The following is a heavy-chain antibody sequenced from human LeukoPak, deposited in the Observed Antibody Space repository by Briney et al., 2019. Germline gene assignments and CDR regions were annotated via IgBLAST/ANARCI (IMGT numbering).Heavy chain of an antibody. CDR2: ISYDGSNK. D-gene: IGHD3-22*01. CDR1: GFTFSSYG. V-gene: IGHV3-30*03. CDR3: ARDANYHVNSDYYDAFDI. J-gene: IGHJ3*02. Sequence: GGSLSLSFAASGFTFSSYGMHWVRQAPGKGPEWVAVISYDGSNKYYADSVKGRFTISRDNAKNSLYLKMNSLRAEDTAVYYCARDANYHVNSDYYDAFDIWGQGTMVTVSS.